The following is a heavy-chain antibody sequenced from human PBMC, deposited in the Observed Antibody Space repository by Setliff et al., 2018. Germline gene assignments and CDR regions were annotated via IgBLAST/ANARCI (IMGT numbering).Heavy chain of an antibody. CDR3: ATNAGRSSSWYPRRPGEGHAFDI. V-gene: IGHV1-2*04. CDR1: GYTFTGYY. Sequence: ASVKVSCKASGYTFTGYYMHWVRQAPGQGLEWMGWINPNSGGTNYAQKFQGWVTMTRDTSISTAYMELSSLRSEDTAVYYCATNAGRSSSWYPRRPGEGHAFDIWGQGTMVTVSS. D-gene: IGHD6-13*01. CDR2: INPNSGGT. J-gene: IGHJ3*02.